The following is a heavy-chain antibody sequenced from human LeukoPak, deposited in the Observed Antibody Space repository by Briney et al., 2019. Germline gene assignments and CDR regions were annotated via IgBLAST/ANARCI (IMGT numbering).Heavy chain of an antibody. CDR3: AKPKGGYSYGYSPSDY. D-gene: IGHD5-18*01. Sequence: TGGSLRLSCAASGFTFSSYAMSWVRQAPGKGLEWLSAISGSGGGTYYADSVKGRFTISRDNSKNTLYLQMNSLRAEDTAVYYCAKPKGGYSYGYSPSDYWGQGTLVTVSS. CDR1: GFTFSSYA. J-gene: IGHJ4*02. CDR2: ISGSGGGT. V-gene: IGHV3-23*01.